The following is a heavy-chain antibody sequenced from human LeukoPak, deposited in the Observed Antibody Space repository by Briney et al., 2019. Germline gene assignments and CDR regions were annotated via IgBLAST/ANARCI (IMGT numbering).Heavy chain of an antibody. V-gene: IGHV1-2*02. CDR3: ARVGVVVVPAAISADAFDI. Sequence: GASVKVSCKASGYTFTGYYMHWVRQAPGQGLEWMGWINPNSGGTNYAQKFQGRVTMTRDTSISTAYMELSRLRSDDTAVYYCARVGVVVVPAAISADAFDIWGQGTMVTVSS. CDR1: GYTFTGYY. D-gene: IGHD2-2*01. J-gene: IGHJ3*02. CDR2: INPNSGGT.